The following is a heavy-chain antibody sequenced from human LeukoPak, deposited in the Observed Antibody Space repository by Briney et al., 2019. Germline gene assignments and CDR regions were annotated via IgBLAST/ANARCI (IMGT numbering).Heavy chain of an antibody. D-gene: IGHD1-14*01. Sequence: ASVKVSCKASGGTFSSYAISWVRQAPGQGLEWMGRIIPILGIANYAQKFQGRVTITADKSTSTAYMELSSLRSEDTAVYYCAGNGGGEPQYYFDYWGQGTLVTVSS. CDR1: GGTFSSYA. V-gene: IGHV1-69*04. CDR3: AGNGGGEPQYYFDY. CDR2: IIPILGIA. J-gene: IGHJ4*02.